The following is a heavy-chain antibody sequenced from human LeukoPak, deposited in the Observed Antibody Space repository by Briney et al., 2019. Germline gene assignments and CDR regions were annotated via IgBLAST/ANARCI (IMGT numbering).Heavy chain of an antibody. D-gene: IGHD3-10*01. Sequence: PGGSLRLSCAASGFTFSSYALSWVRQAPGKGLEWVSAISGSGSSTYYADSVKGRFTISRDNSKNTLYLQMNSLRAEDTAVYYCANGREDPWFGIKGFGIFDYWGQGTLVTVSS. CDR2: ISGSGSST. CDR3: ANGREDPWFGIKGFGIFDY. V-gene: IGHV3-23*01. CDR1: GFTFSSYA. J-gene: IGHJ4*02.